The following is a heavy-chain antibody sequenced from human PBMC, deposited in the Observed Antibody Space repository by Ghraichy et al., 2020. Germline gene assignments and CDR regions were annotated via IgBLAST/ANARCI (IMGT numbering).Heavy chain of an antibody. CDR2: IKASGEST. CDR1: GYSFSTYH. CDR3: ARELPDSFNFDY. V-gene: IGHV1-46*01. J-gene: IGHJ4*02. Sequence: ASVKVSCKASGYSFSTYHLHWVRQAPGQGLEWMGIIKASGESTIFAQKFQGRVTLTLDTSTTIVTMEVSSLTSEDTAVYYCARELPDSFNFDYWGQGTLVTVSS. D-gene: IGHD2-21*01.